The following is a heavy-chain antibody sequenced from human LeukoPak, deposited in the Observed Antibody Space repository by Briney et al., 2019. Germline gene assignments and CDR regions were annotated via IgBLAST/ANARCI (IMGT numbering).Heavy chain of an antibody. CDR3: AKDRYYDNTGDHYESEY. D-gene: IGHD3-22*01. CDR2: VSGSGGST. J-gene: IGHJ4*02. Sequence: GGSLRLSCAASGFTFSTYGMSWVRQAPGKGLDWVSAVSGSGGSTHYADSVTGRFTISRDNSKNTLYLQMNSLRAEDTAVYYCAKDRYYDNTGDHYESEYWGQGTLVAVSS. V-gene: IGHV3-23*01. CDR1: GFTFSTYG.